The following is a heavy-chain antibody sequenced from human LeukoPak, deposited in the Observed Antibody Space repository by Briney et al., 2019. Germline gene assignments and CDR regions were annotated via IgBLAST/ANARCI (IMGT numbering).Heavy chain of an antibody. CDR2: INHISTT. CDR3: ARGSIFGSSTSCLGDY. V-gene: IGHV4-34*01. CDR1: Y. J-gene: IGHJ4*02. Sequence: YWSXXRXXXGKGLEXMGEINHISTTNYNPSLKSRVTISVDTSKNQFSLKLSSVTAADTAVYYCARGSIFGSSTSCLGDYWGQGTLVTVSS. D-gene: IGHD2-2*01.